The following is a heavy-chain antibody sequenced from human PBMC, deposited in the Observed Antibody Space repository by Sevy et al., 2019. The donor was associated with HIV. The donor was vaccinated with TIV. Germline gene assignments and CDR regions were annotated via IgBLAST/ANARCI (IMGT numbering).Heavy chain of an antibody. V-gene: IGHV3-30*02. J-gene: IGHJ4*02. CDR2: IRYDGSNK. CDR3: AKEFVATANPREGVLDY. Sequence: GGSLRLSCAASGFTFSSYGMQWVRQAPGKGLEWVAFIRYDGSNKYYADSVKGRFTISRDNSKNTLYLQMNSLRAEDTAVYYCAKEFVATANPREGVLDYWGQGTLVTVSS. CDR1: GFTFSSYG. D-gene: IGHD5-12*01.